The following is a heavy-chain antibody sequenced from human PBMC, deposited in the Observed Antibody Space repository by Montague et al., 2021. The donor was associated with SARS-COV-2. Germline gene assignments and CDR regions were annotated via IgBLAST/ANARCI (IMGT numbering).Heavy chain of an antibody. CDR3: ARGGISSGWYRYDAFDI. D-gene: IGHD6-19*01. CDR2: ISAYNGNT. V-gene: IGHV1-18*01. Sequence: SVKVSCKASGYTFTSYGISWVRQAPGQGLEWMGWISAYNGNTNYAQKLQGRVTMTTDTSTSTAYMELRSLRSDDTAVYYCARGGISSGWYRYDAFDIWGQGTMVTVSS. CDR1: GYTFTSYG. J-gene: IGHJ3*02.